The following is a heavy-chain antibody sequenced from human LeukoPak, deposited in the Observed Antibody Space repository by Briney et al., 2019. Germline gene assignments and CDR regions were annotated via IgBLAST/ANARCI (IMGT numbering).Heavy chain of an antibody. J-gene: IGHJ4*02. D-gene: IGHD5-24*01. CDR1: GFTFSSYS. CDR2: INHSGST. CDR3: ARGGYKPFDY. V-gene: IGHV4-34*01. Sequence: GSLRLSCAASGFTFSSYSMNWVRQPPGKGLEWIGEINHSGSTNYNPSLKSRVTISVDTSKNQFSLKLSSVTAADTAVYYCARGGYKPFDYWGQGTLVTVSS.